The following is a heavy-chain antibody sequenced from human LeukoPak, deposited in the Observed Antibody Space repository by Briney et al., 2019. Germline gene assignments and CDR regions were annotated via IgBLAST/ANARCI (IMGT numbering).Heavy chain of an antibody. CDR1: GYSFTTFW. V-gene: IGHV5-51*01. CDR3: ARTDSSGYRFDS. CDR2: IYPGDSHT. J-gene: IGHJ4*02. Sequence: GESLKISCKGSGYSFTTFWIGWVRQMPGKGLEWMGIIYPGDSHTGYSPSFQGQVTISADKSITTAYLQWSSLEASDTAMYYCARTDSSGYRFDSWGQGTLVTVSS. D-gene: IGHD3-22*01.